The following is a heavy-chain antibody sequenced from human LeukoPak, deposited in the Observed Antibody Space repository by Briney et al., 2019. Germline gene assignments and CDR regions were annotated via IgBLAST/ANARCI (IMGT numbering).Heavy chain of an antibody. J-gene: IGHJ4*02. V-gene: IGHV1-69*04. CDR1: GGTFSSYA. CDR2: IIPILGIA. D-gene: IGHD1-14*01. Sequence: GASVKVSCNASGGTFSSYAISWVRQAPGQGLEWMGRIIPILGIANYAQKFQGRVTITADKSTSTAYMELSSLRSEDTAVYYCARGGKYQPEGRFDYWGQGTLVTVSS. CDR3: ARGGKYQPEGRFDY.